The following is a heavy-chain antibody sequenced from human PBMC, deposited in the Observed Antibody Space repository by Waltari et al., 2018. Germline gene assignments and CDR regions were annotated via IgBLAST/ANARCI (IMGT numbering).Heavy chain of an antibody. Sequence: QVQLQESGPGLVEPSETVSLTCGVSGGSISSYFWNWIRQPPGKGLEWIGYGHNNGGTKYNPSLNSRATISVDRSTNQVSLRLTSTTPADTAVYYCAQWNAPNRCFDSWGQGTLVTVAS. J-gene: IGHJ4*02. D-gene: IGHD1-1*01. CDR2: GHNNGGT. CDR1: GGSISSYF. CDR3: AQWNAPNRCFDS. V-gene: IGHV4-59*12.